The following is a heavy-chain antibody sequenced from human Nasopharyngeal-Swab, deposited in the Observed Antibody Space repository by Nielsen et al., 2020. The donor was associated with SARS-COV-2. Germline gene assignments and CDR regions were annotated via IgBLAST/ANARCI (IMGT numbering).Heavy chain of an antibody. J-gene: IGHJ6*03. D-gene: IGHD3-10*02. Sequence: VRQMPGKGLEWMGRIDPSDSYTNYSPSFQGHVTISADKSISTAYLQWSSLKASDTAMYYCARHVSESSAYYYYYMDVWGKGTTVPS. V-gene: IGHV5-10-1*01. CDR3: ARHVSESSAYYYYYMDV. CDR2: IDPSDSYT.